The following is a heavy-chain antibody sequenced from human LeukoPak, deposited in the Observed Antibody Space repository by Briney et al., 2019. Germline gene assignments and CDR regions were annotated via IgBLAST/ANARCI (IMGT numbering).Heavy chain of an antibody. CDR1: GFTFSSYA. D-gene: IGHD6-19*01. J-gene: IGHJ1*01. V-gene: IGHV3-23*01. CDR2: ISGSGGST. CDR3: AKGSVAGTEYFQH. Sequence: GGSLRLSCAASGFTFSSYAMSWVRQAPGKGLEWVSAISGSGGSTYYADSVKGRFTFSRDNSKNTLYLQMNSLRAEDTAVYYCAKGSVAGTEYFQHWGQGTLVTVSS.